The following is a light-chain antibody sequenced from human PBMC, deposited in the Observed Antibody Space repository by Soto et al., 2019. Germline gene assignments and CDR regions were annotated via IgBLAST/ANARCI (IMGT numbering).Light chain of an antibody. CDR1: QSVRTGA. V-gene: IGKV3-20*01. CDR2: GAS. CDR3: HQYGYSAHT. Sequence: EIVLTQSPGTLSLSPGEGATVSCRARQSVRTGALAWYQQKPGQAPRLLIFGASSRATDIPDRFSASGSGTHFTLTISRLEPEDFEVYYCHQYGYSAHTFGQGTKLDIK. J-gene: IGKJ2*01.